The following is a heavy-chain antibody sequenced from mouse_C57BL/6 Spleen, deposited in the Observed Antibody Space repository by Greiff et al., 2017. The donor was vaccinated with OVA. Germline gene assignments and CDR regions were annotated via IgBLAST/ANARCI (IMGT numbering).Heavy chain of an antibody. Sequence: EVKLQQSVAELVRPGASVKLSCTASGFNIKNTYMHWVKQRPEQGLEWIGRIDPANGNTTYAPKFQGKATITADTSSNTAYRQLSSLTSEDTAIYYCARAYYSNHYAMDYWGQGTSVTVSS. CDR3: ARAYYSNHYAMDY. CDR1: GFNIKNTY. V-gene: IGHV14-3*01. J-gene: IGHJ4*01. CDR2: IDPANGNT. D-gene: IGHD2-5*01.